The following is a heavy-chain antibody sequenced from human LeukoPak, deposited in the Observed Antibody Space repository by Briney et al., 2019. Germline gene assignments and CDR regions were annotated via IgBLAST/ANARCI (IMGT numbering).Heavy chain of an antibody. Sequence: GGSLRLSCAASGFTFSSYSMNWVRQAPGKGLEWVSSISSSSSYIYYADSVKGRFTISRDNAKNSLYLQMNSLRAEDTAVYYCAREQTDYDIVVGPYWFDPWGQGTLVTVSS. CDR3: AREQTDYDIVVGPYWFDP. CDR1: GFTFSSYS. CDR2: ISSSSSYI. V-gene: IGHV3-21*01. D-gene: IGHD2-15*01. J-gene: IGHJ5*02.